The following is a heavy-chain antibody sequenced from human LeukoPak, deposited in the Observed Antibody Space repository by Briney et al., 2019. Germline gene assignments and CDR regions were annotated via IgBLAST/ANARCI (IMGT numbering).Heavy chain of an antibody. J-gene: IGHJ6*03. CDR3: ARQEGSSYYYYYMDV. V-gene: IGHV4-38-2*01. CDR2: IYHSGST. Sequence: SETLSLTCAVSGYSISSGYYWGWIRQPPGKGLEWIGSIYHSGSTYYNPSLKSRVTISVDTSKNQFSLKLSSVTAADTAVYYCARQEGSSYYYYYMDVWGKGTTVTVSS. CDR1: GYSISSGYY. D-gene: IGHD6-6*01.